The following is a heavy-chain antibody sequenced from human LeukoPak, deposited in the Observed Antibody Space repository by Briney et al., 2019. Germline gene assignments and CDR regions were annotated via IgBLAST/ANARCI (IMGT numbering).Heavy chain of an antibody. D-gene: IGHD1-26*01. CDR1: GFTFSSYS. CDR3: ARDREWELLRALENNWFDP. V-gene: IGHV3-21*01. J-gene: IGHJ5*02. Sequence: GGSLRLSCAASGFTFSSYSMNWVRQAPGKGLERVSSISSSSSYIYYADSVKGRFTISRDNAKNSLYLQMNSLRAEDTAVYYCARDREWELLRALENNWFDPWGQGTLVTVSS. CDR2: ISSSSSYI.